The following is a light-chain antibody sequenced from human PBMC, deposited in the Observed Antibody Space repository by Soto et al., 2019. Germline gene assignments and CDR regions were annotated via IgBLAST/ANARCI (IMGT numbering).Light chain of an antibody. CDR3: TLLNSYPLT. CDR2: AAS. V-gene: IGKV1-5*01. Sequence: EIQTIQSASTLSASVGDSVTSTCRASQSISSWLAWHQQKPGKAPKLLSYAASTLQSGVPSRFSGSGSGTEVSLTVRSLQPEDWVTYYSTLLNSYPLTVGGRTQLEI. CDR1: QSISSW. J-gene: IGKJ4*01.